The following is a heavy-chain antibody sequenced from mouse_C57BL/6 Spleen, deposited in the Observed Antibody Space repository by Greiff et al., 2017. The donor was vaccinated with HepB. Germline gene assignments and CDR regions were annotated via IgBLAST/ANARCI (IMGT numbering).Heavy chain of an antibody. Sequence: QVQLKESGAELAKPGASVKLSCKASGYTFTSYWMHWVKQKPGQGLEWIGYINPSSGYTKYNQKFKDKATLTADKSSSTAYMQLSSLTYEDSAVYYCANYGSSSYAMDYWGQGTSVTVSS. D-gene: IGHD1-1*01. CDR3: ANYGSSSYAMDY. CDR2: INPSSGYT. V-gene: IGHV1-7*01. CDR1: GYTFTSYW. J-gene: IGHJ4*01.